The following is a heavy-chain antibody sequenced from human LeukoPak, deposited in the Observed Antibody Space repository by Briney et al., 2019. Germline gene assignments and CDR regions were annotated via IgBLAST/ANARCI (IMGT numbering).Heavy chain of an antibody. D-gene: IGHD2-2*01. CDR1: GFTFINAW. J-gene: IGHJ4*02. Sequence: GGSLRLSCAASGFTFINAWFSWVRQAPGRGLAWVGRIKSKTDGGTTDYAAPVKGRFTISRDDSKNTLYLQMNSLKTEDTAVYYCTTDVTSYALWGQGTLVTVSS. V-gene: IGHV3-15*01. CDR2: IKSKTDGGTT. CDR3: TTDVTSYAL.